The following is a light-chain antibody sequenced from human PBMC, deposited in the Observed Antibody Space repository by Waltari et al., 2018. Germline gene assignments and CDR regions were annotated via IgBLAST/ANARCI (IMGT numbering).Light chain of an antibody. CDR1: HSIRIW. Sequence: DIQLTQSPSTLPASVGLRVTITCRPSHSIRIWLAWYQQKPGNGPKLLIYKASRLVSGVETRCSGSGSATEFTITSRRLQPDDFATYYCQQDNSYSRTSGQGTKGEVK. J-gene: IGKJ1*01. CDR2: KAS. V-gene: IGKV1-5*03. CDR3: QQDNSYSRT.